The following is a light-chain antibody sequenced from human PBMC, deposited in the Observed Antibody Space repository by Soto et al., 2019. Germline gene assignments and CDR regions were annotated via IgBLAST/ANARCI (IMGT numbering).Light chain of an antibody. CDR2: RNS. V-gene: IGLV1-40*01. CDR3: QSYDSSLSVVV. J-gene: IGLJ2*01. Sequence: QAVVTQPPSVSGAPGQRVTISCTGSSSNIGAGYDVHWYQQLPGTAPKLLIHRNSNRPSGVPDRFSGSKSGTSASLAITGLQAEDEADYYCQSYDSSLSVVVFGGGTKLTVL. CDR1: SSNIGAGYD.